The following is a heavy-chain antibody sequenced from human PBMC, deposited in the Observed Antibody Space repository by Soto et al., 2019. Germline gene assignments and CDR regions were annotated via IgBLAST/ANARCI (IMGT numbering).Heavy chain of an antibody. CDR2: ITPTSTFI. D-gene: IGHD1-1*01. Sequence: EVQLVESGGGLVKPGGSLRLSCAASGFTFSSYSFNWVRQAPGKGLEWVSIITPTSTFISYADSVRCRFTISRDNAKNSLYLQMDSLGAGDTAVYYCARARGNDWYEDYWGQGTLVTVSS. V-gene: IGHV3-21*06. J-gene: IGHJ4*02. CDR3: ARARGNDWYEDY. CDR1: GFTFSSYS.